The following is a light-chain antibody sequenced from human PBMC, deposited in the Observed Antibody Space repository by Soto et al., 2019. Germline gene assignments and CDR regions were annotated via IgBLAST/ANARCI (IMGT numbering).Light chain of an antibody. J-gene: IGKJ1*01. CDR2: DAS. V-gene: IGKV3-11*01. CDR3: QQRSNWPPWT. CDR1: QSVSSY. Sequence: EIVLTQSPATLSGCGVERATLSCRASQSVSSYLAWYQQKPGQAPRLLIYDASNRATGIPARFSGSGSGTDFTLTISRLEPEDFAVYYCQQRSNWPPWTFGQGTKVDIK.